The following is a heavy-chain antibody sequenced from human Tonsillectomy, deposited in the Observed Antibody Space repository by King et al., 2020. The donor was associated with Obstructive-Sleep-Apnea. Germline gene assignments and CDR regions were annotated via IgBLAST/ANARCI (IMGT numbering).Heavy chain of an antibody. CDR3: AIWLSGYFDY. V-gene: IGHV1-2*02. J-gene: IGHJ4*02. D-gene: IGHD5-18*01. CDR2: MKPNSGGT. CDR1: GYTFTDYC. Sequence: QLVQSGAEVKRPGASVKVSCKASGYTFTDYCIHWVRQAPGQGLEWMGWMKPNSGGTNCAQKFRGRVTMTRDTSISTAYMELSSLRSDDTAVYFCAIWLSGYFDYWGQGTLVTVSS.